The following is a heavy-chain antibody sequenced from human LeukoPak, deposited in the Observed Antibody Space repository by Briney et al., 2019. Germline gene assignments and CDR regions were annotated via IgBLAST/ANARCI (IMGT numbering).Heavy chain of an antibody. CDR3: AQYYYDSSGYQGDL. Sequence: SETLSLTCAVYGGSFSGYYWSWIRQPPGKGLEWIGEINHSGSTNYNPSLKSRVTISVDTSKNQFSLKLSTVTAADTAVYYCAQYYYDSSGYQGDLWGRGTLVTVSS. CDR2: INHSGST. D-gene: IGHD3-22*01. V-gene: IGHV4-34*01. J-gene: IGHJ2*01. CDR1: GGSFSGYY.